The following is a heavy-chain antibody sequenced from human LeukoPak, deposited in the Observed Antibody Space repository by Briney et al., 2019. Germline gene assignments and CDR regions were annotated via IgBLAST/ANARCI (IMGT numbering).Heavy chain of an antibody. Sequence: PGASLRLSCVASGFTFSSYGMSWVRQAPGKGLEWVSGISGSGGSSGGSTYYADSVKGRFTISRDNSENTLYLQMNSLRAEDTAVYYCAKGRWSFDYWGQGTLVTVSS. D-gene: IGHD1-1*01. CDR3: AKGRWSFDY. CDR2: ISGSGGSSGGST. CDR1: GFTFSSYG. V-gene: IGHV3-23*01. J-gene: IGHJ4*02.